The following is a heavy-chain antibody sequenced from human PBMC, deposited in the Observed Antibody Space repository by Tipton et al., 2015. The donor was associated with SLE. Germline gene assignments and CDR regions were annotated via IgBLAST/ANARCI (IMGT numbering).Heavy chain of an antibody. CDR1: GVSISSYY. CDR2: IYYSGST. CDR3: ARGRYCSGGSCYSGDAFDS. V-gene: IGHV4-59*01. J-gene: IGHJ3*02. Sequence: TLSLTCTVSGVSISSYYWSWIRQPPGKGLEWIGYIYYSGSTNYNPSLKSRVTISVDTSKNQFSLKLSSVTAADTAVYYCARGRYCSGGSCYSGDAFDSWCQGPLVIVSS. D-gene: IGHD2-15*01.